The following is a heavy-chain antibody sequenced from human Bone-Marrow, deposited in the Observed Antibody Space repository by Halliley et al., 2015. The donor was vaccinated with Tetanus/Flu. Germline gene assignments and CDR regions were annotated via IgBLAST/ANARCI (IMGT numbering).Heavy chain of an antibody. Sequence: KGGGWMGEINQGGGTNYNPSPKGRVPIPVDTPRSRFSRKRSSVPAADTAVYYCARQYAYFDYWGQGTLVTVSS. J-gene: IGHJ4*02. V-gene: IGHV4-34*01. CDR3: ARQYAYFDY. CDR2: INQGGGT.